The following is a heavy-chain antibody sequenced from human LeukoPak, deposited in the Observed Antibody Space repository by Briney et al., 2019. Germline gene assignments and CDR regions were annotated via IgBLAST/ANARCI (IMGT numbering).Heavy chain of an antibody. CDR3: ARQEYCSGGSCYTWFDP. Sequence: GESLKISCKGSGYSINNYWIGWVRQMPGKGLEWMGIIYPADSDIRYSPSFQGQVTISADKSISTAYLQWSSLKASDTAMYYCARQEYCSGGSCYTWFDPWGQGTLVTVST. J-gene: IGHJ5*02. V-gene: IGHV5-51*01. D-gene: IGHD2-15*01. CDR1: GYSINNYW. CDR2: IYPADSDI.